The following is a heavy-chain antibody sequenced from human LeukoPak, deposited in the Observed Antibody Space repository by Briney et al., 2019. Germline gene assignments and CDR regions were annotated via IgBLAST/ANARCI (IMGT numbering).Heavy chain of an antibody. J-gene: IGHJ4*02. CDR1: GFIFSSYA. CDR2: ISYDGNNR. Sequence: KRGGSLRLSCAASGFIFSSYAVHWGRQAPGKGLEWVAVISYDGNNRFYADSVKGRFTIPRDNSKNTLYLQINSLRAEDTALYSCAALPTWGQGTLVTVSS. CDR3: AALPT. D-gene: IGHD4-17*01. V-gene: IGHV3-30-3*01.